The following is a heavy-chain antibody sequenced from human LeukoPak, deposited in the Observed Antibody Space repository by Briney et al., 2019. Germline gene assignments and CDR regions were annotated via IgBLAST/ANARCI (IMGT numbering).Heavy chain of an antibody. Sequence: GGSLRLSCAASGFTFSNYWMSWVRQAPGKGLEWLADIKRDESEQHYVDSVKGRFTISRDNAKNSLYLQMNSLRAEDTAVYYCALNMVGGQIFDFWGQGTLVTVSS. CDR1: GFTFSNYW. V-gene: IGHV3-7*01. D-gene: IGHD3-10*01. CDR3: ALNMVGGQIFDF. J-gene: IGHJ4*02. CDR2: IKRDESEQ.